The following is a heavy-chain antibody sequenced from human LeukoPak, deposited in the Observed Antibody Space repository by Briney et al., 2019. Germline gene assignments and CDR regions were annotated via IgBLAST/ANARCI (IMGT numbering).Heavy chain of an antibody. V-gene: IGHV3-21*06. CDR1: GFTFNTYS. CDR2: IDSSGGYM. J-gene: IGHJ4*02. CDR3: LRGDRRDY. Sequence: GWSLRLSCEASGFTFNTYSMNLARQAPGKGLEWVSSIDSSGGYMFYADSVKGRFIISRDNAKDSLYLQMNSLRVEDTAVYYCLRGDRRDYWGQGTLVTVSS.